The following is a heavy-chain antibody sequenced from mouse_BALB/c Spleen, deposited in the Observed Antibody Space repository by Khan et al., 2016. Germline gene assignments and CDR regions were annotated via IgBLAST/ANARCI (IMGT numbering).Heavy chain of an antibody. V-gene: IGHV1-15*01. CDR1: GYTFTSYG. CDR2: IHPESGGT. Sequence: QVQLQQSGAELVKPGASVKLSCKALGYTFTSYGMHWVKQTPVHGLEWIGVIHPESGGTAYNQNFKGKATLSADKSSSTAYLHLSSLTSEDSAVYCGKIRRNDDGYYVRMAYWGQGTSVTVSS. D-gene: IGHD2-3*01. J-gene: IGHJ4*01. CDR3: KIRRNDDGYYVRMAY.